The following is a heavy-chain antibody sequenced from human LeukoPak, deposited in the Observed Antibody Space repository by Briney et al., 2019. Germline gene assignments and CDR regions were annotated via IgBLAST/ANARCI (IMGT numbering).Heavy chain of an antibody. Sequence: LGTPSPTCPFSGGSISPFFWRWVRQSPGEGVGWVGCIHYSGSTIYNPSLKSRVSISVDTSKNQFSLKLSSATAADTAVYYCAGPTSSGWHGDFDYWGQGTLVTVSS. V-gene: IGHV4-59*08. J-gene: IGHJ4*02. CDR2: IHYSGST. CDR1: GGSISPFF. D-gene: IGHD6-19*01. CDR3: AGPTSSGWHGDFDY.